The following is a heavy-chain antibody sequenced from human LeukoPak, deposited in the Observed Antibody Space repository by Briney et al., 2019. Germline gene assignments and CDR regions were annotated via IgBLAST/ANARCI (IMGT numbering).Heavy chain of an antibody. J-gene: IGHJ4*02. CDR1: GFTFSSYA. D-gene: IGHD6-19*01. CDR2: ISGSGGRT. CDR3: AKLSKAGIAVAGRNY. Sequence: GGSLRLSCAASGFTFSSYAMSWVRQAPGKGLEWVSSISGSGGRTYNADSVKGRFTISRDNSKNTLYLQMSSLRAEDTAVYYCAKLSKAGIAVAGRNYWGQGTLVTVSS. V-gene: IGHV3-23*01.